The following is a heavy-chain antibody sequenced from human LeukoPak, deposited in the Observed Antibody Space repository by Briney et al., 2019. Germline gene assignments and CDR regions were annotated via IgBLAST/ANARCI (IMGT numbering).Heavy chain of an antibody. D-gene: IGHD2-21*02. J-gene: IGHJ4*02. V-gene: IGHV3-23*01. CDR1: GSTFSSYA. Sequence: GGSLRLSCAASGSTFSSYAMSWVRQAPGKGLEWVSAISCSGGATYYADSVKGRFTVSRDNSKNTLYVQMNSLRAEDTAVYYGAKTVVTAIRGGFDYWGRGTLVTASS. CDR3: AKTVVTAIRGGFDY. CDR2: ISCSGGAT.